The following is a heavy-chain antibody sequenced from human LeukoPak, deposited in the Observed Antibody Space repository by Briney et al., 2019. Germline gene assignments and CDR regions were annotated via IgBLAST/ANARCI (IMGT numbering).Heavy chain of an antibody. J-gene: IGHJ5*02. Sequence: PGGSLRLSCAASGFTFDDYAMHWVRQAPGKGLEWVSGISWNSGSIGYADSVKGRFTISRDNAKNSLYLQMNSLRAEDTALYYCAKDYGENWNYAFDEPGNLNHWGQGTLVTVSS. D-gene: IGHD1-7*01. CDR2: ISWNSGSI. CDR3: AKDYGENWNYAFDEPGNLNH. V-gene: IGHV3-9*01. CDR1: GFTFDDYA.